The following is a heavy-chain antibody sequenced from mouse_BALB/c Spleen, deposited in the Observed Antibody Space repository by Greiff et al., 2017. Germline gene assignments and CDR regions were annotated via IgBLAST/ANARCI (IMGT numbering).Heavy chain of an antibody. V-gene: IGHV5-12-1*01. CDR2: ISSGGGST. D-gene: IGHD4-1*01. CDR1: GFAFSSYD. CDR3: ARHANWDWFAY. Sequence: EGQLVESGGGLVKPGGSLKLSCAASGFAFSSYDMSWVRQTPEKRLEWVAYISSGGGSTYYPDTVKGRFTISRDNAKNTLYLQMSSLKSEDTAMYYCARHANWDWFAYWGQGTLVTVSA. J-gene: IGHJ3*01.